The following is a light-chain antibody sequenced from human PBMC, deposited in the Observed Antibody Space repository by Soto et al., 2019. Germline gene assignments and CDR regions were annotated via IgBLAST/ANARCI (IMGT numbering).Light chain of an antibody. V-gene: IGKV3-20*01. J-gene: IGKJ2*03. CDR3: QQYGSSPG. Sequence: EIVLTQSPGTLSLSPGERATLSCRASQSVSSSYLAWYQQKPGQAPRLLIYGASSRATGIPDRFSGSGSGTDFTLTISRLEPEDFAVYDCQQYGSSPGFGQGTKLEIK. CDR1: QSVSSSY. CDR2: GAS.